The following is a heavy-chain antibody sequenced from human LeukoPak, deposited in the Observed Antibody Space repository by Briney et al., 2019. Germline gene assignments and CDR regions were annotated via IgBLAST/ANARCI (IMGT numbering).Heavy chain of an antibody. Sequence: SETLSLTCTVSGGSISSGDYYWSWIRQPPGKGLEWIGYIYYSGSTYYNPSLKSRVTISVDTSKNQFSLKLSSVTAADTAVYYCASTGVRGQFDYWGQGTLVTVSS. D-gene: IGHD2-8*02. V-gene: IGHV4-30-4*02. CDR1: GGSISSGDYY. J-gene: IGHJ4*02. CDR2: IYYSGST. CDR3: ASTGVRGQFDY.